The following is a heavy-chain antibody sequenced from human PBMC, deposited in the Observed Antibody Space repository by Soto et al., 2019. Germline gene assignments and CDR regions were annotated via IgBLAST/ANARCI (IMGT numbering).Heavy chain of an antibody. CDR3: ARVECYSYGPENFDY. D-gene: IGHD5-18*01. CDR1: GGSISSGDYY. Sequence: PSETLSLPCTVSGGSISSGDYYWSWIRQPPGKDLEWIGYIYYRGSTDYNPSLKSRVTISVDTSKNPFSLKLSSLTHADTAVYYRARVECYSYGPENFDYWGQGTLVTVSS. CDR2: IYYRGST. V-gene: IGHV4-30-4*01. J-gene: IGHJ4*02.